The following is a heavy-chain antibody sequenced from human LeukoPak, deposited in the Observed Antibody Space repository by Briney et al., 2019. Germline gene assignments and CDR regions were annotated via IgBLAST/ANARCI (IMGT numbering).Heavy chain of an antibody. CDR3: AKAGPGGVVTPNWFDP. D-gene: IGHD2-21*02. CDR2: ISGSGGST. V-gene: IGHV3-23*01. CDR1: GFTFISYA. J-gene: IGHJ5*02. Sequence: AGGSLRLSCAASGFTFISYAMSWVRQAPGKGLEWVSSISGSGGSTYHADSVKGRFTISRDNSKNTLYLQMNSLRAEDTAVYYCAKAGPGGVVTPNWFDPWGQGTLVTVSS.